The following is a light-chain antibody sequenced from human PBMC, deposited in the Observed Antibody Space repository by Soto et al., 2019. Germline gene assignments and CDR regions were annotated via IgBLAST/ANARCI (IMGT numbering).Light chain of an antibody. CDR1: QSVLYSSNNKNY. V-gene: IGKV4-1*01. Sequence: DIVMTQSPDSLAVSLGERATINCKSSQSVLYSSNNKNYLAWYQQKPGQPPKLLIYWASTRESGVPDRFSGSGSGTDFTLTISSLQAEAVAVYYCQQYFRPWTFGQGNKVEIK. CDR3: QQYFRPWT. J-gene: IGKJ1*01. CDR2: WAS.